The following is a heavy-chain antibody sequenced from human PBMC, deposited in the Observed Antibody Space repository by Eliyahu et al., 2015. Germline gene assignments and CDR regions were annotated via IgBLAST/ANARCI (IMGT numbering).Heavy chain of an antibody. V-gene: IGHV3-48*03. J-gene: IGHJ4*01. Sequence: EVQLVESGGGLGQPGGSLRLXCTASGFXLSTYAENXVRQAPGKGLEWXSYISSSGSAIYYADSVKGRFTVSRDSAKNSLYLQMNSLRSEDTAVYYCAREGDGLDYWGHGTLVTVSS. CDR1: GFXLSTYA. CDR2: ISSSGSAI. D-gene: IGHD5-24*01. CDR3: AREGDGLDY.